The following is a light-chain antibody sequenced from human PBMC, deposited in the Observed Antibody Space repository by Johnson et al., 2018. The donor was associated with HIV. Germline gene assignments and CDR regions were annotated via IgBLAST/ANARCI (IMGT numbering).Light chain of an antibody. CDR2: RNN. V-gene: IGLV1-44*01. CDR3: AAWDDKLNGTYF. CDR1: ISNIGSNT. Sequence: QSILTQPPSASGPPGQRVTISCSGSISNIGSNTVNWYQQLPGTAPKLLIYRNNQRPSGVPDRFSGSKSGTSASLAISTLRHEDDADYLCAAWDDKLNGTYFFGTGTKVTVL. J-gene: IGLJ1*01.